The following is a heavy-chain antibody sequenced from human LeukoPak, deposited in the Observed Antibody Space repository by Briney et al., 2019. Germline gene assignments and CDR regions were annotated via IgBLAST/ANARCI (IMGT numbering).Heavy chain of an antibody. CDR2: ISYSGAT. CDR3: ARTAVAAVNLDY. V-gene: IGHV4-39*01. Sequence: SETLSLTCIVSGGSISSTGYYWGWIRQPPGKGLEWIASISYSGATYYNPSLKSRVTMSVDTSNNQISLKVGSVTAADTALYYCARTAVAAVNLDYWGQGTLVTVSS. J-gene: IGHJ4*02. CDR1: GGSISSTGYY. D-gene: IGHD6-19*01.